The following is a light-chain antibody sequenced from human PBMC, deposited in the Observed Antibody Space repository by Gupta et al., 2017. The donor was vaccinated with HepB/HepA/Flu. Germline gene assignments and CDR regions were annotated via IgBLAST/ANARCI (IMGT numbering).Light chain of an antibody. Sequence: SYELTQPPPVSVSPGQTASLPCSGDKLGDKYACWYQLKPGQSPVLVIYQVSKRPSGIPERFSGSNSGNTATLTISGTQAMDEADYYCQAWDSSTVVFGGGTKLTVL. V-gene: IGLV3-1*01. CDR2: QVS. CDR3: QAWDSSTVV. CDR1: KLGDKY. J-gene: IGLJ2*01.